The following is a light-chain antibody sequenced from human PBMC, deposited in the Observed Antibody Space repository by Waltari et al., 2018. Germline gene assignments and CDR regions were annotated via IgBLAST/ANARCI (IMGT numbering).Light chain of an antibody. CDR1: QGVSTK. V-gene: IGKV3-15*01. CDR3: QRYSNWPPT. CDR2: GAS. Sequence: EAVLTQSPATLSVSPGQRATLSCRASQGVSTKLAWYQQKPGQALRLLIYGASTRATGIPARFSGSGSGTDFTLTITSLQSEDFAVYYCQRYSNWPPTFGQGTKVEI. J-gene: IGKJ1*01.